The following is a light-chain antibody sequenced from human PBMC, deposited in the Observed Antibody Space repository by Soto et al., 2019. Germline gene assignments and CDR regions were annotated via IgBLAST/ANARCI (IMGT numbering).Light chain of an antibody. Sequence: EIVLTQSPGTLSLSPGERATLSCRASQSVTSNYLDWYQQKPGQAPRLLICDASSRATGIPDRFSGSGSGTDFTLTIARLEPEDFAVYYCQQYGTSTYSFGQGTKLEIK. CDR2: DAS. CDR1: QSVTSNY. J-gene: IGKJ2*01. CDR3: QQYGTSTYS. V-gene: IGKV3-20*01.